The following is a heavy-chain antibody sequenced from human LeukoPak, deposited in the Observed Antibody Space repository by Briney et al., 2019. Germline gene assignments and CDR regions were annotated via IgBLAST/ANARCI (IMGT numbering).Heavy chain of an antibody. CDR1: GFTFSSYA. D-gene: IGHD3-10*01. CDR2: ISTSGGST. Sequence: GGSLRLSCAASGFTFSSYAMSWVRQAPGKVLEWVSVISTSGGSTYYADSVKGRFTISRDNSKNTLYLQMNSLRAEDTAVYYCAKVRFGVTARYYFDYWGQGTLVTVSS. J-gene: IGHJ4*02. V-gene: IGHV3-23*01. CDR3: AKVRFGVTARYYFDY.